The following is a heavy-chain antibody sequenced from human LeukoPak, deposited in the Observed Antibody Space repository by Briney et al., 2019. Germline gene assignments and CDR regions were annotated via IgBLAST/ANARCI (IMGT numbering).Heavy chain of an antibody. V-gene: IGHV3-21*01. CDR3: ARDRSGGQPSKAYGVQNWFDP. CDR1: GFTFSSYS. D-gene: IGHD2-21*01. J-gene: IGHJ5*02. Sequence: GGSLRLSCAASGFTFSSYSMNWLRQAPGQGLEWVSSISSSSSYIYYAYSVKGRFTISRDNAKNSLYLQMNSLRAEDTAVYYCARDRSGGQPSKAYGVQNWFDPWGQGTLVTVSS. CDR2: ISSSSSYI.